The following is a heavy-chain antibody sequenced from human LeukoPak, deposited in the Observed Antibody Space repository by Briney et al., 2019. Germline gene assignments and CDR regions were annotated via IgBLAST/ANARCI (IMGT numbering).Heavy chain of an antibody. Sequence: SETLSLTCTVSGGSISSGSYYWSWIRQPAGKGLEWIGCIYTSGSTNYNPSLKSRVTISVDTSKNQFSLKLSSVTAADTAVYYCARHFPSLLAAAVSGSFDYWGQGTLVTVSS. CDR2: IYTSGST. CDR1: GGSISSGSYY. D-gene: IGHD6-13*01. V-gene: IGHV4-61*02. J-gene: IGHJ4*02. CDR3: ARHFPSLLAAAVSGSFDY.